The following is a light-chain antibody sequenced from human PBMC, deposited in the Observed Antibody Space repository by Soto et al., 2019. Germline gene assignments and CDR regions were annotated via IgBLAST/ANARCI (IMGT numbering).Light chain of an antibody. V-gene: IGKV1-33*01. CDR2: DAS. J-gene: IGKJ5*01. CDR1: QDISSY. CDR3: QQYDNLPIT. Sequence: EIQMTQSPSYLSESVGDTVTITCQASQDISSYLNWYQQKPGKAPKLLIYDASNLETGVPSRFSGSGSGTDFTFTISSLQPEDIATYYCQQYDNLPITFGQGTRLEIK.